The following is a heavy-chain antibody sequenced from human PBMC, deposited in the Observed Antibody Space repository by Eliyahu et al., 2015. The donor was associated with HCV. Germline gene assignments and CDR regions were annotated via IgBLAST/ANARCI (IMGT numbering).Heavy chain of an antibody. D-gene: IGHD1-26*01. V-gene: IGHV1-46*01. J-gene: IGHJ4*02. Sequence: QVQLVQSGAEVKKPGASVKVSCKASGYIFTHYYIHWVRQALGQGLEWMGVINPSRGITDYAQKFQGRVTMTRDTSTSTVYMELSSLRSEDTALFFCARGTIGALDDNWGQGTLVTVSS. CDR1: GYIFTHYY. CDR3: ARGTIGALDDN. CDR2: INPSRGIT.